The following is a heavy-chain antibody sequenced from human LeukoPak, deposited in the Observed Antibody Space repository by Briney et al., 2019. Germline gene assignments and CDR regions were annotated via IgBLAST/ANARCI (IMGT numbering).Heavy chain of an antibody. V-gene: IGHV1-69*13. D-gene: IGHD3-22*01. J-gene: IGHJ3*02. CDR2: IIPIFGTA. Sequence: SVKVSCKASGGTFSSYAISWVRQAPGQGLEWMGGIIPIFGTANYAQKFQGRVTITADESTSTAYMELRSLRSDDTAVYYCAGGYYDSSGYSSLGAFDIWGQGTMVTVSS. CDR1: GGTFSSYA. CDR3: AGGYYDSSGYSSLGAFDI.